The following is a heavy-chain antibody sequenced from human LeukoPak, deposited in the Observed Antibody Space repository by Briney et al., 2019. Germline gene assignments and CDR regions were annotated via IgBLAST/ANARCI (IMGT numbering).Heavy chain of an antibody. Sequence: ASVKVSCKASGYTFTSYYMHWVRQAPGQGLEWMGIINPSGGSTSYAQKFQGRVTMTRDTPTSTVYMELSSLRSEDTAVYYCAGGHCSSTSCYTAGYYYYYMDVWGKGTTVTVSS. V-gene: IGHV1-46*01. CDR2: INPSGGST. D-gene: IGHD2-2*02. CDR3: AGGHCSSTSCYTAGYYYYYMDV. CDR1: GYTFTSYY. J-gene: IGHJ6*03.